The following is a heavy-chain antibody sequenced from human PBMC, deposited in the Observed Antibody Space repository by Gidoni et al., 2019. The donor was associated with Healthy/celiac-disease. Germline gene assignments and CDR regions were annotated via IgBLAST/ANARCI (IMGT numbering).Heavy chain of an antibody. CDR2: IRSKAYGGTT. Sequence: EVQLVESGGGLVQPGRSLRLSCTASGFTFGDYAMSWVRQAPGKGLEWVGFIRSKAYGGTTEYAESVKGRFTISRDDSKSIAYLQMNSLKTEDTAVYYCTSRSGWNFDYWGQGTLVTVSS. J-gene: IGHJ4*02. CDR3: TSRSGWNFDY. CDR1: GFTFGDYA. D-gene: IGHD6-19*01. V-gene: IGHV3-49*04.